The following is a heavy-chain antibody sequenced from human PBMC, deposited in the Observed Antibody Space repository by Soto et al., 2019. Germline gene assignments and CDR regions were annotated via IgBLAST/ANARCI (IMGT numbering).Heavy chain of an antibody. D-gene: IGHD1-26*01. V-gene: IGHV4-30-2*01. J-gene: IGHJ4*02. Sequence: SETLSLTCSVSGASISGDDLSWTWFRQTPGKGLEWIGYVYRYGATYYNPSLKSRVTISVYRSKKHFSLKLTSVTAADTAFYFCASGKTQYYFDLWGKGSPVKVYS. CDR3: ASGKTQYYFDL. CDR1: GASISGDDLS. CDR2: VYRYGAT.